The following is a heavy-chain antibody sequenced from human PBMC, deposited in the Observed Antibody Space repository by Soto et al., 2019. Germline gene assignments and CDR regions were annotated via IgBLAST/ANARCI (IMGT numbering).Heavy chain of an antibody. V-gene: IGHV3-23*01. J-gene: IGHJ6*02. Sequence: PGGSLRLSCAASGFTFTTYAMNWVRQAPGKGLEWVSSISGSTDSTNYADSVKGRFTISRDNSKNTLYLQMNSLRAEDTAVYYCAKADDYSNNYYYYGMDVWGPGTTVTSP. D-gene: IGHD4-4*01. CDR1: GFTFTTYA. CDR2: ISGSTDST. CDR3: AKADDYSNNYYYYGMDV.